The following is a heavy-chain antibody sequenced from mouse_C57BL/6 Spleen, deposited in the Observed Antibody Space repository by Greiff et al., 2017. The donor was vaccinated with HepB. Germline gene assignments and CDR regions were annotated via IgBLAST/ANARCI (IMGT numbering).Heavy chain of an antibody. V-gene: IGHV1-82*01. CDR2: IYPGDGDT. D-gene: IGHD2-4*01. CDR1: GYAFSSSW. J-gene: IGHJ2*01. CDR3: AREDDYDMGFDY. Sequence: QVQLKESGPELVKPGASVKISCKASGYAFSSSWMNWVKQRPGKGLEWIGRIYPGDGDTNYNGKFKGKATLTADKSSSTAYMQLSSLTSEDSAVYFCAREDDYDMGFDYWGQGTTLTVSS.